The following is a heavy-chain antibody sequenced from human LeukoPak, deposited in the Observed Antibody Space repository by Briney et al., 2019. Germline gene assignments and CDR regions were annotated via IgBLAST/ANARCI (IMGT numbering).Heavy chain of an antibody. V-gene: IGHV3-21*01. CDR3: ASYDSSGRTFDY. CDR1: GFTFSSYS. J-gene: IGHJ4*02. D-gene: IGHD3-22*01. CDR2: ISSSSSYI. Sequence: GGSLRLSCAASGFTFSSYSMNWVRQAPGKGLEWVSSISSSSSYIYYADSVKGRFTISRDNAKNSLYLQMNSLRAEDTAVYYCASYDSSGRTFDYWGQGTLVTVSS.